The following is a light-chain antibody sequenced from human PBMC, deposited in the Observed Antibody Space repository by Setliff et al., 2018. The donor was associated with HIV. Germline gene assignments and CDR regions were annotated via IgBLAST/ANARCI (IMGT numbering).Light chain of an antibody. J-gene: IGLJ1*01. V-gene: IGLV2-11*01. Sequence: ALAQPRSVSGSPGQSVTISCTGASSDVGGYDYVSWYQQHPGKAPKLMIYDVSKRPSGVPDRFSGSKSANTASLTISGLQAEDEADYYCCSYAGIYPYVFGTGTKVTVL. CDR2: DVS. CDR1: SSDVGGYDY. CDR3: CSYAGIYPYV.